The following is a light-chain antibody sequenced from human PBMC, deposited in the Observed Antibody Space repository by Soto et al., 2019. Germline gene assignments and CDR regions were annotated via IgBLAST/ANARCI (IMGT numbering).Light chain of an antibody. CDR1: QSVSSY. J-gene: IGKJ2*01. Sequence: EIVLTQYPATLSFSPGERATLSCRASQSVSSYLAWYQQKPGQAPRLLIYDASNRATGIPARFSGSGSGTDFTLTISSLEPEDFAVYYCQQRSNWPPYTFGQGTKLEIK. CDR3: QQRSNWPPYT. V-gene: IGKV3-11*01. CDR2: DAS.